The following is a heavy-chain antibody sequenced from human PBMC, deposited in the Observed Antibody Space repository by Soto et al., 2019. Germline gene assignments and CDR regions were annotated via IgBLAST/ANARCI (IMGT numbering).Heavy chain of an antibody. Sequence: GGSLRLSCAASGFTFSSYAMSWVRQAPGKGLEWVSAISGSGGSTYYADSVKGRFTISRDNSKNTLYLQMNSLRAEDTAVYYCAKDAGYSGYDSSGMDVWGQGTTVTVSS. V-gene: IGHV3-23*01. CDR2: ISGSGGST. J-gene: IGHJ6*02. D-gene: IGHD5-12*01. CDR3: AKDAGYSGYDSSGMDV. CDR1: GFTFSSYA.